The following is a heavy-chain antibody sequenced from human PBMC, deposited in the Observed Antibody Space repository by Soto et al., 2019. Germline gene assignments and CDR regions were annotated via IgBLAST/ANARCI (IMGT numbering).Heavy chain of an antibody. CDR2: ISYDGSNK. D-gene: IGHD3-3*01. V-gene: IGHV3-30*18. Sequence: GGSLRLSCAASGFTFSSYGMHWVRQAPGKGLEWVAVISYDGSNKYYADSVKGRFTISRDNSKNTLYLQMNSLRAEDTAVYYCAKDDPPYYDFWSGYQYYFDYWGQGTLVTVSS. J-gene: IGHJ4*02. CDR1: GFTFSSYG. CDR3: AKDDPPYYDFWSGYQYYFDY.